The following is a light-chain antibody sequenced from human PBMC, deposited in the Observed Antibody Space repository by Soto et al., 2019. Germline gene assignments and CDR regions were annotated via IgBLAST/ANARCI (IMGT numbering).Light chain of an antibody. Sequence: EIVLTQSPGTLSLSPGESATLSCRASQSLSNTHLAWYQQRPGQAPRLLIYDASRRDTGIPDRFRGSGSGADFTLTLSGLEPADSALYFCHQYDTSPQTFGQGTKVDIK. CDR3: HQYDTSPQT. J-gene: IGKJ1*01. CDR1: QSLSNTH. CDR2: DAS. V-gene: IGKV3-20*01.